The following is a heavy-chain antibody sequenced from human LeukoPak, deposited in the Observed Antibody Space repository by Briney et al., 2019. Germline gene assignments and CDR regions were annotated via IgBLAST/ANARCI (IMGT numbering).Heavy chain of an antibody. Sequence: MGWINPDSGVTKYAQNFQGRVTMTRDTSISTASMEMRSLKSDDTAVYYCARDFGSSNAWYEFDYWGQGTLVTVSS. CDR3: ARDFGSSNAWYEFDY. D-gene: IGHD6-19*01. J-gene: IGHJ4*02. CDR2: INPDSGVT. V-gene: IGHV1-2*02.